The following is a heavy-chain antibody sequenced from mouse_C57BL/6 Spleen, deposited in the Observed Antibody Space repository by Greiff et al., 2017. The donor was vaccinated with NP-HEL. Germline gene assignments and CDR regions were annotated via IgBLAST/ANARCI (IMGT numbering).Heavy chain of an antibody. D-gene: IGHD3-1*01. CDR1: GFTFSSYA. CDR3: ARDQGGSSGYFDD. V-gene: IGHV5-4*01. J-gene: IGHJ2*01. CDR2: ISDGGSYT. Sequence: EVQLVESGGGLVKPGGSLKLSCAASGFTFSSYAMSWVRQTPEKRLEWVATISDGGSYTYYPDNVKGRFTISRDNAKNNLYLQMSHLKSEDTAMYYGARDQGGSSGYFDDWGQGTTLTVSS.